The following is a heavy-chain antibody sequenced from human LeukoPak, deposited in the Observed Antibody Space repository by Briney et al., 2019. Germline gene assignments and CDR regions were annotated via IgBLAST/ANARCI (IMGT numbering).Heavy chain of an antibody. CDR1: GYTFTGYY. D-gene: IGHD3-16*02. V-gene: IGHV1-2*02. Sequence: ASVTVSCKASGYTFTGYYMHWVRQAPGQGLEWMGWINPNSGGTNYAQKFQGRVTITRDTSISTAYMELSRLRSDDTAVYYCAREATPEITFGGVIVGDAFDIWGQGTMVAVSS. CDR2: INPNSGGT. CDR3: AREATPEITFGGVIVGDAFDI. J-gene: IGHJ3*02.